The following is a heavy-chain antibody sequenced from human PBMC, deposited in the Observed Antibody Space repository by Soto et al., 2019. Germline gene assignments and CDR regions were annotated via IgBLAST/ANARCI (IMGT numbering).Heavy chain of an antibody. D-gene: IGHD3-3*01. Sequence: GGSLRLSCAASGFTFSSYSMNWVRQAPGKGLEWVSSISSSSSYIYYADSVKGRFTISRDNAKNSLYLQMNSLRAEDTAVYYCARDLRIEFRVDFDYWGQGTLVTVSS. CDR1: GFTFSSYS. CDR3: ARDLRIEFRVDFDY. J-gene: IGHJ4*02. V-gene: IGHV3-21*01. CDR2: ISSSSSYI.